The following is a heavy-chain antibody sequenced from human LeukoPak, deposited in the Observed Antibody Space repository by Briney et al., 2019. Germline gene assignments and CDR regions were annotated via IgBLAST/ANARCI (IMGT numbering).Heavy chain of an antibody. Sequence: GGSLRLSCAASGFTFSSYALHWVRQAPGKGLEWVALISFDGDYKYYTDSVKGRFTISRDNSKNTLYLQMNSLRAEDTAVYYCARDGCRVRGSCYYYYYMDVWGKGTTVT. CDR1: GFTFSSYA. V-gene: IGHV3-30-3*01. CDR2: ISFDGDYK. CDR3: ARDGCRVRGSCYYYYYMDV. D-gene: IGHD5-18*01. J-gene: IGHJ6*03.